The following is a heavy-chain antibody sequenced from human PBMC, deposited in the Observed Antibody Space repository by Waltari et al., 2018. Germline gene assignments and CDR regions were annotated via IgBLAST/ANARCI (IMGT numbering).Heavy chain of an antibody. J-gene: IGHJ4*02. V-gene: IGHV4-39*01. CDR1: GGSISSSSYY. CDR2: IYYSGST. CDR3: ARRTSGIAARFRYFDY. D-gene: IGHD6-6*01. Sequence: QLQLQESGPGLVKPSETLSLTCTVSGGSISSSSYYWGWIRQPPGKGLEWIGCIYYSGSTYDNPSLKSRVTISVDTSKNQFALKLSSVTAADTAVYYCARRTSGIAARFRYFDYWGQGTLVTVSS.